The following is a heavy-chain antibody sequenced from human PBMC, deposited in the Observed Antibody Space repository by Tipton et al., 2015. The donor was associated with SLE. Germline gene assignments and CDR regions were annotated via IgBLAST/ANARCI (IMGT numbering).Heavy chain of an antibody. V-gene: IGHV1-18*01. CDR3: ARVYSEWELSGYYFDY. CDR2: ISADNGNT. J-gene: IGHJ4*02. Sequence: QLVQSGAEVKKPGASVKVSCKASGYTFTNYDIVWVRQAPGQGLEWMGWISADNGNTNSAQRVQGRITMTTDTSTSTAYMELRSRRSDDTAVYYCARVYSEWELSGYYFDYWGQGTLVTVSS. CDR1: GYTFTNYD. D-gene: IGHD1-26*01.